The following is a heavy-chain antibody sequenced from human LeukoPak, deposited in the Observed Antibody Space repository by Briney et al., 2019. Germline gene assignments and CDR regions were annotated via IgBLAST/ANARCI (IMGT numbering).Heavy chain of an antibody. V-gene: IGHV4-39*01. CDR2: IYYSGST. CDR3: ARHLDFWSGYSSWFDP. D-gene: IGHD3-3*01. CDR1: GGSISSSSYY. Sequence: PSETLSLTCTVSGGSISSSSYYWGWIRQPPGKGLEWIGSIYYSGSTYYNPSLKSRVTISVDTPKNQFSLKLSSVTAADTAVYYCARHLDFWSGYSSWFDPWGQGTLVTVSS. J-gene: IGHJ5*01.